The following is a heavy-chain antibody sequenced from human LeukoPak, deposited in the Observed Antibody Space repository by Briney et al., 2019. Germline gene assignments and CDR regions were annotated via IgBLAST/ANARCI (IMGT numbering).Heavy chain of an antibody. D-gene: IGHD5-18*01. Sequence: SETLSLTCNVSGDSFSNDYWSWIRQPAGRGLEWIGRIYGSGGSNYNPSLKSRVSISVDKSKNRFSLNLTSVTAADTAVYYCAREAETYSSGFYYDQWGPGTLVTVSS. CDR3: AREAETYSSGFYYDQ. V-gene: IGHV4-4*07. CDR1: GDSFSNDY. J-gene: IGHJ4*02. CDR2: IYGSGGS.